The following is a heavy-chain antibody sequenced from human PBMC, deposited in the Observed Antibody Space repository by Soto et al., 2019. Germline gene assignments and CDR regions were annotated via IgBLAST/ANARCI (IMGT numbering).Heavy chain of an antibody. CDR2: INHRGST. CDR3: ARGGGAAPGT. J-gene: IGHJ5*02. D-gene: IGHD6-13*01. Sequence: QVQLQQWGAGLLKPSETLSLSCAVYGGSFSGYYWSWIRQPPGKGLEWIGEINHRGSTNYNPSLKSRVTISLDTSKNQFSLKLTSVPAADTAVYYCARGGGAAPGTWGQGTLVTVSS. V-gene: IGHV4-34*01. CDR1: GGSFSGYY.